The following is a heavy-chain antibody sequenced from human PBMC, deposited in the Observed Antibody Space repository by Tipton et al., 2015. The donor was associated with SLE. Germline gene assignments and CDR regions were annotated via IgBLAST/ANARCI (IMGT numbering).Heavy chain of an antibody. D-gene: IGHD6-19*01. Sequence: SLRLSCAASGFTFDDYAMHWVRQAPGKGLEWVSGISWNRGSIGDADSVKGRFTISRDNAKNSLYLQINSKRAEDTALYYCGKDGEQWLVKYYFDYWGQRTLVTVSS. J-gene: IGHJ4*02. CDR2: ISWNRGSI. CDR3: GKDGEQWLVKYYFDY. V-gene: IGHV3-9*01. CDR1: GFTFDDYA.